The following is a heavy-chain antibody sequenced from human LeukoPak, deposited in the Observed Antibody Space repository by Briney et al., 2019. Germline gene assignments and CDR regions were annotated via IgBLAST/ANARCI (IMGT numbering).Heavy chain of an antibody. CDR1: GFIISYYK. D-gene: IGHD5/OR15-5a*01. CDR3: ASRRVAVSTSRAFDY. V-gene: IGHV3-48*03. J-gene: IGHJ4*02. CDR2: NSGRSI. Sequence: GSLILSCASAGFIISYYKMNLGRQAPGKGLGLVSNNSGRSIQYADSVKGRFTISRDPAKNSLYLQMNSLRADDTAVYYCASRRVAVSTSRAFDYWGQGTLVTVSS.